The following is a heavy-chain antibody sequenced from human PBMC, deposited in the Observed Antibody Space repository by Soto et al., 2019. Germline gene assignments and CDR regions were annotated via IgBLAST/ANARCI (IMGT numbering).Heavy chain of an antibody. V-gene: IGHV4-39*01. CDR1: GGSISSSSYY. D-gene: IGHD3-10*01. Sequence: SETLSLTCTVSGGSISSSSYYWGWIRQPPGKGLEWIGSIYYSGSTYYNPSLKSRVTISVDTSKNQFSLKLSSVNAADTAVYYCARPSGSYHKRLSYLVYRCQGPLVTVSS. J-gene: IGHJ4*02. CDR2: IYYSGST. CDR3: ARPSGSYHKRLSYLVY.